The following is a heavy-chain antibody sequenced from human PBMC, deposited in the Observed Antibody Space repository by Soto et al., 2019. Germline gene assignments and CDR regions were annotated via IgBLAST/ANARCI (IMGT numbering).Heavy chain of an antibody. CDR1: GGSISSGGYS. CDR3: ATPQTTVTPYTY. J-gene: IGHJ4*02. Sequence: PSETLSLTCAVSGGSISSGGYSWSWIRQPPGKGLEWIGYMYHSGSTYYNPSLKSRVTISIDRSKNQFSLKLSSVTAADTAVYYCATPQTTVTPYTYWGRETLV. V-gene: IGHV4-30-2*01. D-gene: IGHD4-17*01. CDR2: MYHSGST.